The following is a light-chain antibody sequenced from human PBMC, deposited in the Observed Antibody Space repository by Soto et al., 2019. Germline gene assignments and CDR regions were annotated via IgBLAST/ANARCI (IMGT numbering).Light chain of an antibody. CDR3: QQYNNCPPT. Sequence: EIVVTQCPGVLSESPGERPTLCCLASHSVRSNLAWYQQKPGQAPRLLIYGASTRATGIPAGLSGSGSGTEFTLTISSLQAEDYAVYYCQQYNNCPPTFGQGTKVDI. CDR2: GAS. J-gene: IGKJ1*01. V-gene: IGKV3-15*01. CDR1: HSVRSN.